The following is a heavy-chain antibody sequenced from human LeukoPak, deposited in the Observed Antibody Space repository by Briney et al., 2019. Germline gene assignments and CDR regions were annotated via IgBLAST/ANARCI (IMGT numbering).Heavy chain of an antibody. V-gene: IGHV4-4*07. D-gene: IGHD3-3*01. Sequence: SETLSLTCTVSGGSISSYYWSWIRQPAGKELEWIGRIYSSGSTNYNPSLKSRVTISVDTSKNQFSLKLSSVTAADTAVYYCARGRFLEGLLDWGQGTLVTVSS. J-gene: IGHJ4*02. CDR1: GGSISSYY. CDR2: IYSSGST. CDR3: ARGRFLEGLLD.